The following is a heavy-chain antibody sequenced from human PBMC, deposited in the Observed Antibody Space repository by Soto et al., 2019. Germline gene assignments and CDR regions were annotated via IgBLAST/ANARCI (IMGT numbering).Heavy chain of an antibody. D-gene: IGHD4-17*01. V-gene: IGHV3-48*01. CDR1: GFTFSNHN. CDR3: ARSFGDSAFFSREAGGFDL. Sequence: GGSLRLSCAASGFTFSNHNMNWVRQAPGKGLEWLAYISSYSIPPDYADSVKGRFTISRDNAKNSLFLQMNSLRAEDTAVYYCARSFGDSAFFSREAGGFDLWGQGTMVTVSS. J-gene: IGHJ3*01. CDR2: ISSYSIPP.